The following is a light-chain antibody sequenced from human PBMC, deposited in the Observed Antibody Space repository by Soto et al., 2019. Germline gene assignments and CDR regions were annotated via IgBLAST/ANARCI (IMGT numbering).Light chain of an antibody. J-gene: IGKJ1*01. CDR1: QSVSSTY. CDR3: QQYGNSPWA. CDR2: DIS. V-gene: IGKV3-20*01. Sequence: IVLTQSPGTLSLSPGERATLSCRASQSVSSTYLAWYQQKPGRVPRLLIHDISRRTTGIPDRFSGSGSGTDFTLTISRVEPEDFAVYYCQQYGNSPWAFGQGTKVDIK.